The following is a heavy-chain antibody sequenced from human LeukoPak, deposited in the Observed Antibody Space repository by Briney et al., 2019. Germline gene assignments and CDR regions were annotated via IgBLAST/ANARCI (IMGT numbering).Heavy chain of an antibody. D-gene: IGHD5-18*01. Sequence: PGRSLRLSCAASGFTFSSYAMHWVRQAPGKGLEWVAVISYDGSNKYYADSVKGRFTISRDNSKNTLYLQMNSLRAEDTAVYYCARTETDTAMYYYFDYWGQGTLVTVSS. J-gene: IGHJ4*02. CDR1: GFTFSSYA. CDR2: ISYDGSNK. V-gene: IGHV3-30*04. CDR3: ARTETDTAMYYYFDY.